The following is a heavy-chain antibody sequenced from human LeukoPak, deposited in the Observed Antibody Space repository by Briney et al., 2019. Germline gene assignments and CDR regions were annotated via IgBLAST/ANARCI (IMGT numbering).Heavy chain of an antibody. J-gene: IGHJ4*02. D-gene: IGHD5-12*01. CDR2: IYHSGST. CDR3: ARLGIVATAHYFDY. Sequence: PSETLSLTCAVSGGSISSGGYSWSWIRQPPGKARGGMGYIYHSGSTYYNPSLKSRVTISVDRSKNQFSLKLSSVTAADTAVYYCARLGIVATAHYFDYWGQGTLVTVSS. CDR1: GGSISSGGYS. V-gene: IGHV4-30-2*01.